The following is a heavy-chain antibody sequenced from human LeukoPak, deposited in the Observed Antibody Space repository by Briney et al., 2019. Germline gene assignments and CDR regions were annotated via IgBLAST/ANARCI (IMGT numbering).Heavy chain of an antibody. Sequence: GGSLRLSCAASGFTFSSYAMSWVRQAPGKGLEWVSAISGGGGKADYADTVKGRFTISRDNSKNTVYLQMNSLRAEDTAIYFCAKEIPVAVFFDYWGQGTVVTVPS. J-gene: IGHJ4*02. V-gene: IGHV3-23*01. CDR3: AKEIPVAVFFDY. CDR2: ISGGGGKA. CDR1: GFTFSSYA. D-gene: IGHD6-19*01.